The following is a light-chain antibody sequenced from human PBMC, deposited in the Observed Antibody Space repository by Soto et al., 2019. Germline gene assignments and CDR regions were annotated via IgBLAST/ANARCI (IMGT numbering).Light chain of an antibody. Sequence: DIQMTQSPSSLSASVGDRVTITCRASQSISSYLNWYQQKPGKAPKPLIYAASSLQSGVPSRFSGSGSGTDFTLTISRLQHEDFATYYCQQSYSTLTFGGGTKVEIK. CDR3: QQSYSTLT. CDR2: AAS. CDR1: QSISSY. J-gene: IGKJ4*01. V-gene: IGKV1-39*01.